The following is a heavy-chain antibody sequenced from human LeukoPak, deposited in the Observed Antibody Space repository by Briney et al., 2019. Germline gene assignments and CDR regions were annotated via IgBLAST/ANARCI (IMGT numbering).Heavy chain of an antibody. CDR3: ARPRYYDSSGYYFDI. CDR2: ISGSSGRT. Sequence: PGGSLRLSCAASGFTFSSYAMSWVRQAPGKGLEWVSGISGSSGRTYYADSVKGRFTISRENSKNTLYLQMNSLRAEDTAVYYCARPRYYDSSGYYFDIWGQGTMVTVSS. D-gene: IGHD3-22*01. J-gene: IGHJ3*02. CDR1: GFTFSSYA. V-gene: IGHV3-23*01.